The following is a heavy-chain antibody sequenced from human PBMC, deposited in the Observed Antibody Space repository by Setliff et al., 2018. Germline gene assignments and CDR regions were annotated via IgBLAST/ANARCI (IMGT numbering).Heavy chain of an antibody. J-gene: IGHJ4*02. CDR3: ARAGDAATNRKGVFEF. Sequence: SETLSLTCSVSGRSISNYYWSWIRQSPGKGLEWIGYIYNGGSTDYNPSVKSRVTISLDTSKNQVSLRLTSVTAADTAVYYCARAGDAATNRKGVFEFWGQGTLVTVSS. CDR2: IYNGGST. D-gene: IGHD1-26*01. CDR1: GRSISNYY. V-gene: IGHV4-59*01.